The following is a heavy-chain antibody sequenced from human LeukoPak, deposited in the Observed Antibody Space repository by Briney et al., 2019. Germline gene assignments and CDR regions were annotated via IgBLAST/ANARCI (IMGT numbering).Heavy chain of an antibody. D-gene: IGHD6-6*01. CDR3: ARLGDSTSRLYFFYS. CDR1: GGSISSYY. J-gene: IGHJ4*02. V-gene: IGHV4-59*08. Sequence: SETLSLTCTVSGGSISSYYWSWIRQPPGKGLEWIGYISYSGSTYYNPSLKSRVTISVDTSKSQFSLKLRSVTAADTAVYYCARLGDSTSRLYFFYSWGQGTPVTVSS. CDR2: ISYSGST.